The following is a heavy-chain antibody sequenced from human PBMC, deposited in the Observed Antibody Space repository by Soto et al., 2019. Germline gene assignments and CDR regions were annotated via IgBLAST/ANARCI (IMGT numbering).Heavy chain of an antibody. D-gene: IGHD6-19*01. J-gene: IGHJ3*02. Sequence: QAGGSLRLSCAASGFTFSSYGMHWVRQAPGKGLEWVAVISYDGSNKYYADSVKGRFTISRDNSKNTLYLQMNSLRAEDTAVYYCAKMTEQWLVRLDAFDIWGQGTMVTVSS. CDR2: ISYDGSNK. CDR1: GFTFSSYG. V-gene: IGHV3-30*18. CDR3: AKMTEQWLVRLDAFDI.